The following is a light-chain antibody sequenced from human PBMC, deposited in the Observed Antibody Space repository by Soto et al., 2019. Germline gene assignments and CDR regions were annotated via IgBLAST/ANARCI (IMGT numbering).Light chain of an antibody. CDR3: QQYDNLPFT. Sequence: DIQMTQSPSSLSASVGDRVTITCQASQDISNYLNWYQQKPGKAPKLLIYDASNLETGVPSRFSGSVSGTDFNFTISSLQPEDIATNYCQQYDNLPFTFGGGTKVEIK. CDR1: QDISNY. J-gene: IGKJ4*01. CDR2: DAS. V-gene: IGKV1-33*01.